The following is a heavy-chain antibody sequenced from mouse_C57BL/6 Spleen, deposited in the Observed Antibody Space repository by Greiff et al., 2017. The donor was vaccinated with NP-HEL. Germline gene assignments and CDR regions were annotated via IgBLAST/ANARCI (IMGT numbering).Heavy chain of an antibody. J-gene: IGHJ4*01. CDR1: GYAFSSYW. D-gene: IGHD2-12*01. CDR3: ARANYSYYYAMDY. V-gene: IGHV1-80*01. CDR2: IYPGDGAT. Sequence: QVQLQQSGAELVKPGASVKISCKASGYAFSSYWMNWVKQRPGKGLEWIGQIYPGDGATNYNGKFKGKATLTADKSSSTAYMQLSSLTSEDSAVYFCARANYSYYYAMDYWGQGTSVTVSS.